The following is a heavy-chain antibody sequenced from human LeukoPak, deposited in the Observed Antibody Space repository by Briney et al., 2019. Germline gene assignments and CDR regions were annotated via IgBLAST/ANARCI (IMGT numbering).Heavy chain of an antibody. J-gene: IGHJ6*02. CDR3: ARETKVHEPDYYDSSGYYNYYGMDV. CDR2: IIPIFGTA. Sequence: GASVKVSCKASGGTFSSYAISWVRQAPGQGLEWMEGIIPIFGTANYAQKFQGRVTITADESTSTAYMELSSLRSEDTAVYYCARETKVHEPDYYDSSGYYNYYGMDVWGQGTTVTVSS. D-gene: IGHD3-22*01. V-gene: IGHV1-69*13. CDR1: GGTFSSYA.